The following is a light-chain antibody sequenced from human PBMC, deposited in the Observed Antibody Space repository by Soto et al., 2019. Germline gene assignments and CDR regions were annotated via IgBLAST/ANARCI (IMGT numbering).Light chain of an antibody. CDR1: SSDIGAHYD. CDR3: QSYDSSLSGWV. CDR2: GNN. Sequence: QAVVTQPPSVSGAPGQRVTISCTGSSSDIGAHYDVHWYQQLPGTAPKLLIYGNNNRPSGVPDRFSGSKSGTSASLAITGRQAEDEADYYCQSYDSSLSGWVFGGGTKLTVL. J-gene: IGLJ3*02. V-gene: IGLV1-40*01.